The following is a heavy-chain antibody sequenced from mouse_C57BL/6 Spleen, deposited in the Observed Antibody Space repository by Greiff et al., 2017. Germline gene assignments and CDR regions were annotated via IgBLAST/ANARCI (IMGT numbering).Heavy chain of an antibody. Sequence: EVKLQQSGPELVKPGASVKISCKASGYTFTDYYMNWVKQSHGKSLEWIGDINPNNGGTSYNQKFKGKATLTVDKSSSTAYMELRSLTSEDSAVYCCARSYLYWGQGTTLTVSS. D-gene: IGHD5-1*01. V-gene: IGHV1-26*01. CDR3: ARSYLY. CDR1: GYTFTDYY. CDR2: INPNNGGT. J-gene: IGHJ2*01.